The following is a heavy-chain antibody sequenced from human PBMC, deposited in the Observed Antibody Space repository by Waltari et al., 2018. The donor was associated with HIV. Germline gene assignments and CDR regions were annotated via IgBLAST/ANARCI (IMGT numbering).Heavy chain of an antibody. CDR3: ARRPVIPSTIRNAFDV. Sequence: QVKLQESGPGLVKPSETLSPNCSVSGGHVSTYYWTWIRQPPGKGMDWLGGIFYRGSTSYIPSFRGRVTMSIDTARDDFTVWLDSVTAADTALYYCARRPVIPSTIRNAFDVWSQGTMVTVSS. CDR2: IFYRGST. CDR1: GGHVSTYY. V-gene: IGHV4-59*02. D-gene: IGHD2-2*01. J-gene: IGHJ3*01.